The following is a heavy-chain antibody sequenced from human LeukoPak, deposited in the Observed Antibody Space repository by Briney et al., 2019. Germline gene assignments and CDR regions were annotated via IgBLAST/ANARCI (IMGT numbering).Heavy chain of an antibody. D-gene: IGHD6-19*01. CDR1: GGSISGSSYY. Sequence: SETLSLTCTVSGGSISGSSYYWGWIRQPPGKGLEWIGSIYYSGSTYYNPSLKSRVTISVDTSKNQFSLKLSSVTAADTAVYYCARFSAVAGVYWGQGTLVTVSS. J-gene: IGHJ4*02. V-gene: IGHV4-39*01. CDR2: IYYSGST. CDR3: ARFSAVAGVY.